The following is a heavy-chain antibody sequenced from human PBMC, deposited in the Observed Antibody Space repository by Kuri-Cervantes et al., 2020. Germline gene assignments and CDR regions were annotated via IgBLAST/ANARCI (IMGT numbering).Heavy chain of an antibody. D-gene: IGHD3-10*01. CDR1: GFTFSSYE. V-gene: IGHV3-48*03. Sequence: GGSLRLSCAASGFTFSSYEMNWVRQAPGKGLEWVSYISSSGSTIYYADSVKGRFTISRDNSKNTLYLQMNSLRAEDTAVYYCAKRGTMVRGVIITPFDYWSQGTLVTVSS. J-gene: IGHJ4*02. CDR2: ISSSGSTI. CDR3: AKRGTMVRGVIITPFDY.